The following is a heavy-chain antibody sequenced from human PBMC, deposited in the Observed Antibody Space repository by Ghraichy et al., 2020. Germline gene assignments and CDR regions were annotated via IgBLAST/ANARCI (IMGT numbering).Heavy chain of an antibody. V-gene: IGHV1-69*13. D-gene: IGHD6-19*01. Sequence: SVKVSCKASGGTFSSYAISWVRQAPGQGLEWMGGIIPIFGTANYAQKFQGRVTITADESTSTAYMELSSLRSEDTAVYYCAREAGDSSGWYSFDYWGQGTLVTVSS. CDR3: AREAGDSSGWYSFDY. CDR2: IIPIFGTA. CDR1: GGTFSSYA. J-gene: IGHJ4*02.